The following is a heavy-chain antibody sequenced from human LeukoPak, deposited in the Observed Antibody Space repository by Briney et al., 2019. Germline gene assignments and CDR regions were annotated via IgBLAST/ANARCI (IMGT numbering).Heavy chain of an antibody. D-gene: IGHD3-10*01. V-gene: IGHV4-38-2*02. J-gene: IGHJ3*02. CDR2: ICHSGST. CDR1: GYSISSGYY. Sequence: PSETLSLTCAVSGYSISSGYYWGWVRQPPGKGLEWIGSICHSGSTYYNPSLKSRVTISVDTSKNQFSLKLSSVTAADTAVYYCAREPRITMVRGGWAFDIWGQGTMVTVSS. CDR3: AREPRITMVRGGWAFDI.